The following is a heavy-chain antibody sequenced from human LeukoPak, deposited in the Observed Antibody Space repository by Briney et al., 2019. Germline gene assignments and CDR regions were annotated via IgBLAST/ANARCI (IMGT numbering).Heavy chain of an antibody. D-gene: IGHD6-13*01. CDR2: VRGSDAGT. V-gene: IGHV3-23*01. J-gene: IGHJ6*03. Sequence: GGSLRLSCAASGFTFSSYAMNWVRQAPGKGLEWVSAVRGSDAGTSYADSVKGRFTISRDNSKNSLYLQMNSLRAEDTAVYYCARETGYSSSWYYYYMDVWGKGTTVTVSS. CDR3: ARETGYSSSWYYYYMDV. CDR1: GFTFSSYA.